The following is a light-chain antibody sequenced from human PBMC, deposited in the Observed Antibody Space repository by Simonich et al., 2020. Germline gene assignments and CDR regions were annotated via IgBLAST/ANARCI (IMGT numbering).Light chain of an antibody. V-gene: IGLV8-61*01. CDR3: VVYMGSGIWV. Sequence: QTVVTQEPSFSVSPGGTVTLTCGLSSGSVSTSYYPSWYQQTPGQAPRTLIYSTNTRPSGVPDSFSGSILGNKAALTITGAQADAESDYYCVVYMGSGIWVFGGGTKLTVL. CDR1: SGSVSTSYY. CDR2: STN. J-gene: IGLJ3*02.